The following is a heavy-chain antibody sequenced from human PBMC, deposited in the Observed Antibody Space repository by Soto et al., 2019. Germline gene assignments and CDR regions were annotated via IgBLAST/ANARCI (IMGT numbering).Heavy chain of an antibody. Sequence: QVQLVESGGGVVQPGRSLRLSCAASGFTFSSYGMHWVRQAPGKGLEWVAVIWYDGSNKYYADSVKGRFTISRDNSKNTLYLQMNSLRAEDTAVYYCARAPTGTTIGRFDPWGQGTLVTVSS. CDR3: ARAPTGTTIGRFDP. CDR1: GFTFSSYG. CDR2: IWYDGSNK. J-gene: IGHJ5*02. V-gene: IGHV3-33*01. D-gene: IGHD1-7*01.